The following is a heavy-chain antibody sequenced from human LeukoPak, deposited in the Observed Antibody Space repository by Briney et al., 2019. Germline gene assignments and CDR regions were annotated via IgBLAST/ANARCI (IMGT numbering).Heavy chain of an antibody. CDR1: GGSISSYY. CDR2: IYYSGST. CDR3: ARVRGSYSPFDY. D-gene: IGHD1-26*01. Sequence: SETLFLTCTVSGGSISSYYWSWIRQPPGKGLEWIGYIYYSGSTNYNPSLKSRVTISVDTSKNQFSLKLSSVTAADTAVYYCARVRGSYSPFDYWGQGTLVTVSS. V-gene: IGHV4-59*01. J-gene: IGHJ4*02.